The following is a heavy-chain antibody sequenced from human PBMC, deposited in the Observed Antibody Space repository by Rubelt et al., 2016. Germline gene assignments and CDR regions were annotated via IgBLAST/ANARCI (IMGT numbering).Heavy chain of an antibody. Sequence: QLQLQESGPGLVKPSETLSLTCTVSGGSISSSTYYWGWIRQPPGQGLEWIGSIYYSGSTYYNRSLKSRVTISVDTSKNQFYLRLSSVTAADTAMYYCARHAFFVTTGSFGDFWGQGTLVTVSS. V-gene: IGHV4-39*01. D-gene: IGHD4-17*01. CDR1: GGSISSSTYY. J-gene: IGHJ4*02. CDR3: ARHAFFVTTGSFGDF. CDR2: IYYSGST.